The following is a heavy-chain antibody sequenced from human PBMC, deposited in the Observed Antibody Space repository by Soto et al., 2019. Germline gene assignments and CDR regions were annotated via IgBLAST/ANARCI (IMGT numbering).Heavy chain of an antibody. V-gene: IGHV3-48*02. CDR1: GFTFSSYS. CDR3: ARDKAPSYDFWSGYYRPPGMDV. Sequence: GSLRLSCAASGFTFSSYSMNWVRQAPGKGLEWVSYISSSSSTIYYADSVKGRFTISRDNAKNSLYLQMNSLRDEDTAVYYCARDKAPSYDFWSGYYRPPGMDVWGQGTTVTVSS. D-gene: IGHD3-3*01. J-gene: IGHJ6*02. CDR2: ISSSSSTI.